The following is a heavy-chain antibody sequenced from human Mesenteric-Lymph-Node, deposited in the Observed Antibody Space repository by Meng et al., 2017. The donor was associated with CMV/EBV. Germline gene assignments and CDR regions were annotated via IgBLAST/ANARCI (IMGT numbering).Heavy chain of an antibody. J-gene: IGHJ3*02. CDR1: GYTFTSHY. CDR2: INPSGGST. V-gene: IGHV1-46*01. CDR3: AKDGGIVGIPGAFHI. D-gene: IGHD1-26*01. Sequence: ASVKVSCKTSGYTFTSHYMHWVRQAPGQGLEWVGIINPSGGSTTYAQKFQGRVTMTRDTSTGTVYMQLSSLKSEDTAVYYCAKDGGIVGIPGAFHIWGQGTMVTVS.